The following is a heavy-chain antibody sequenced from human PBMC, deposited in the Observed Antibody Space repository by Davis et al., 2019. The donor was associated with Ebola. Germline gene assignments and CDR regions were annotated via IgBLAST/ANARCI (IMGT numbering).Heavy chain of an antibody. CDR2: IYYSGST. CDR3: ARGDSSDGMDV. Sequence: SETLSLTCTVSGGSISSYYWSWIRQPPGKGLEWIGNIYYSGSTNYNPSLKSRVSISVDTSKNQFSLKLSSVTAADTAVYYCARGDSSDGMDVWGKGTTVTVSS. J-gene: IGHJ6*04. V-gene: IGHV4-59*12. D-gene: IGHD3-22*01. CDR1: GGSISSYY.